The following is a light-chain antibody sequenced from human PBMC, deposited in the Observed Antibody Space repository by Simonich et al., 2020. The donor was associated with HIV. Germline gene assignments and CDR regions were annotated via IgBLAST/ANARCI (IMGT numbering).Light chain of an antibody. CDR1: QTISSY. CDR2: DAS. Sequence: DIQMIQSPSSLSASVGDRVTITCRASQTISSYLNWYQQKPGKAPKLLIYDASNLETGVPSRFSGSGSGTDFTFTISSLQPEDIATYYCQQYYSYPWTFGQGTKVEIK. V-gene: IGKV1-33*01. J-gene: IGKJ1*01. CDR3: QQYYSYPWT.